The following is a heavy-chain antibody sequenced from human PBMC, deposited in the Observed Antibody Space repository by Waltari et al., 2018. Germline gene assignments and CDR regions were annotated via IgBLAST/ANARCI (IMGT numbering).Heavy chain of an antibody. CDR1: GFTFSTYA. V-gene: IGHV3-23*01. J-gene: IGHJ4*02. CDR2: FSGSSGMT. D-gene: IGHD1-1*01. Sequence: EVQLLESGGGLVQPGGSLRLSCVASGFTFSTYAMTWVRQAPGKGVEWVLSFSGSSGMTYYADAVKGRFTIARDDSKTTLYLKMNSLRAEDTAIYYCAKDRTTMATYYFDYWGRGTLVTVSS. CDR3: AKDRTTMATYYFDY.